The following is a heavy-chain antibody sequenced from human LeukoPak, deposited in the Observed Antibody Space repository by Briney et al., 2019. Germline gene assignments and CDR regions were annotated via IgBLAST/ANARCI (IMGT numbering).Heavy chain of an antibody. Sequence: SETLSLTCAVYRGSFIDYYWSWIRQPPGKGLEWIGEINHSGSTNYNPSLKSRVTISVDTSKNQFSLKLSSVTAADTAVYYCARDRSGWYAFDYWGQGTLVTVSS. J-gene: IGHJ4*02. D-gene: IGHD6-19*01. CDR2: INHSGST. V-gene: IGHV4-34*01. CDR3: ARDRSGWYAFDY. CDR1: RGSFIDYY.